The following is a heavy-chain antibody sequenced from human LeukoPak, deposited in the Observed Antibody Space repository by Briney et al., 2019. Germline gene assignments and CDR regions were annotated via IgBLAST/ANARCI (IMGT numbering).Heavy chain of an antibody. V-gene: IGHV3-21*01. D-gene: IGHD4-23*01. CDR1: GFTFSYYS. Sequence: GGSLRLSCAASGFTFSYYSMNWVSQAPGKGLEWVSSISGSDNYIYYTDLVKGRFTISRDNAKNSLYLQMKSLRAEDTAVYYCAIAHNFSDGNSKGAFDIWGQGTMVIVSS. J-gene: IGHJ3*02. CDR3: AIAHNFSDGNSKGAFDI. CDR2: ISGSDNYI.